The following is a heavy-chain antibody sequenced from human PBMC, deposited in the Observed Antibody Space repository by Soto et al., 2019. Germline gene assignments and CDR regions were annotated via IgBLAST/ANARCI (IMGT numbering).Heavy chain of an antibody. V-gene: IGHV3-53*01. J-gene: IGHJ6*02. D-gene: IGHD1-26*01. CDR1: GFTVSSNY. Sequence: GSLRLSCAASGFTVSSNYMSWVRQAPGKGLEWVSVIYSGGSTYYADSVKGRFTISRDNSKNTLYLQMNSLRAEDTAVYYCARDLRTELPRRFNYGMDVWGQGTTVTVSS. CDR2: IYSGGST. CDR3: ARDLRTELPRRFNYGMDV.